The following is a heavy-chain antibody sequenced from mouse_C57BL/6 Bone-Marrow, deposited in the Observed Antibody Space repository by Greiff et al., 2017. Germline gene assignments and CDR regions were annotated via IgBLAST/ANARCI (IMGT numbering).Heavy chain of an antibody. CDR1: GFSFTDYY. CDR3: AGYPYWDYFDY. Sequence: EVHLVESGGGLVQPGGSLSLSCAASGFSFTDYYLSWVRQPPGTALEWLGFIRNNANGYTTEYRASVKGRFTISRDNSQRNLYLLMKDLRAEDSATYYCAGYPYWDYFDYWGQGTTLTVSS. V-gene: IGHV7-3*01. J-gene: IGHJ2*01. D-gene: IGHD2-10*01. CDR2: IRNNANGYTT.